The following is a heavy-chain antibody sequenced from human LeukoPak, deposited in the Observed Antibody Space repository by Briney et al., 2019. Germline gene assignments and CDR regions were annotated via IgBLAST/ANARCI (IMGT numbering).Heavy chain of an antibody. CDR1: GFTFSSFA. CDR3: AKNRGHCVDGVCHNYYYMDV. J-gene: IGHJ6*03. Sequence: SGGSLRLSCAASGFTFSSFAMTWVHQAPGKGLEWVSTVSGSAGRTDYADSVKGRFTISRDNLKNTLYLQMNGLRAEDTAVYYCAKNRGHCVDGVCHNYYYMDVWGRGTTVTVSS. V-gene: IGHV3-23*01. CDR2: VSGSAGRT. D-gene: IGHD2-8*02.